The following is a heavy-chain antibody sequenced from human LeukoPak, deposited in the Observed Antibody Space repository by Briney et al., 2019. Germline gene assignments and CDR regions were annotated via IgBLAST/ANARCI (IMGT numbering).Heavy chain of an antibody. J-gene: IGHJ5*02. Sequence: SETLSLTCTVSGGSISSYYWSWIRQPPGKGLEWIGYIYYSGSTKYNPSLKSRVTISLDTPKNQFSLKLSSVTAADTAVYYCAKGGESSSWLTWFDPWGQGPLVTVSS. CDR1: GGSISSYY. V-gene: IGHV4-59*01. CDR2: IYYSGST. D-gene: IGHD6-13*01. CDR3: AKGGESSSWLTWFDP.